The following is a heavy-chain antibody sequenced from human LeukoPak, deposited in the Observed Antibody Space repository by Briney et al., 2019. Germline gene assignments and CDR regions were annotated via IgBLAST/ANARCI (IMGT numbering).Heavy chain of an antibody. CDR2: INQAGSEK. D-gene: IGHD5-18*01. CDR1: GFTFSSYW. CDR3: ARDRAMDDY. V-gene: IGHV3-7*01. Sequence: GGSLRLSCAASGFTFSSYWMSWVRQVPGKGLEWVANINQAGSEKNYVDSVKGRFTISRDNAKKSLYLQMNSLRVEDTAVYYCARDRAMDDYWGQGTLVTVSS. J-gene: IGHJ4*02.